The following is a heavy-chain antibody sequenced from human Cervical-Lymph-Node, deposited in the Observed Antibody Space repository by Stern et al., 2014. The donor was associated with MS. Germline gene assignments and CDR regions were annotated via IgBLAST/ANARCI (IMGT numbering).Heavy chain of an antibody. J-gene: IGHJ5*02. V-gene: IGHV4-39*01. Sequence: QVQLQESGPGLVKPSETLSLTCTVSGGSISSSRYYWGWIRQPPGKGLEWIGSISYSGSTYYNTSLTSRVTISVDTSQNQFFPELTAVTAADTAVYYCARWAYSSGWYNWFDPWGQGTLVTVSS. D-gene: IGHD3-22*01. CDR3: ARWAYSSGWYNWFDP. CDR1: GGSISSSRYY. CDR2: ISYSGST.